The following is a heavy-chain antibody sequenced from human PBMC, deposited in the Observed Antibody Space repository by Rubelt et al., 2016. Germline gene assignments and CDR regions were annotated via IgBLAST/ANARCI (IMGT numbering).Heavy chain of an antibody. CDR2: ISAYNGNT. V-gene: IGHV1-18*01. D-gene: IGHD6-6*01. Sequence: QVQLVQSGAEVKKPGASVKVSCKASGYTFTSYGISWVRQAPGQGLEWMGWISAYNGNTNYAQKLQGRVTMTTDTSTSTAYMELRSLRSDDTAVYYCASPHSIAARLGYYYYMDVWGKGTTVTVSS. CDR1: GYTFTSYG. J-gene: IGHJ6*03. CDR3: ASPHSIAARLGYYYYMDV.